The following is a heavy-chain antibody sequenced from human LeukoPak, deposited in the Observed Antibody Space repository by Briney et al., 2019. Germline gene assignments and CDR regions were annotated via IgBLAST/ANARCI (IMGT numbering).Heavy chain of an antibody. D-gene: IGHD3-10*01. Sequence: KPSETLSLTCAVSGGSFSGYYWSWIRQPPGKGLEWIGEINHSGSTNYNPSLKSRVTITVDPSKNQFSLKLSSVTAADTAVYYCARGGGFGELYSWGQGTLVTVSS. CDR1: GGSFSGYY. V-gene: IGHV4-34*01. CDR2: INHSGST. J-gene: IGHJ5*02. CDR3: ARGGGFGELYS.